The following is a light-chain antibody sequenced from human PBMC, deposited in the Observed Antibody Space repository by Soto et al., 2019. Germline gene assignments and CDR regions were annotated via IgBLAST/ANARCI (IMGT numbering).Light chain of an antibody. Sequence: QSALTQPASVSGSPGQSITISCTGTSSDVGGYNFVSWYQQYPGKAPKLIIYEVRNRPSGVSNRFSGSKSGNTASLTISGLQPEDESDYYCSSFTTRNTLLFGGGTKLTVL. CDR1: SSDVGGYNF. CDR3: SSFTTRNTLL. CDR2: EVR. V-gene: IGLV2-14*01. J-gene: IGLJ3*02.